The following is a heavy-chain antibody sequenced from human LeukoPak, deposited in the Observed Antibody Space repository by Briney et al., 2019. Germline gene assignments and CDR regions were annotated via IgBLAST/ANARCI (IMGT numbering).Heavy chain of an antibody. CDR3: VLGAYWNDDKNAFHI. CDR2: IGATGDT. CDR1: GLTFSSYD. Sequence: QTGGSLRLSYVASGLTFSSYDMHWIRQAPGKGLEWVSSIGATGDTYYAGSVKGRFTISRENAKKSVYLQMSSLSAGDTAVYFCVLGAYWNDDKNAFHIWGPGTMVTVSS. D-gene: IGHD1-1*01. J-gene: IGHJ3*02. V-gene: IGHV3-13*01.